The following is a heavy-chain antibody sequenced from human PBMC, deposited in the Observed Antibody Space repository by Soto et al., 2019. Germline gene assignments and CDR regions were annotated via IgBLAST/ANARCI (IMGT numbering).Heavy chain of an antibody. CDR1: GGSISSGGYY. V-gene: IGHV4-61*08. D-gene: IGHD3-3*01. CDR3: ARIPPYDFWSGYPYYFDY. J-gene: IGHJ4*02. Sequence: SETLSLTCTVSGGSISSGGYYWSWIRQHPGKGLEWIGYIYYSGSTNYNPSLKSRVTISVDTSKNQFSLKLSSVTAADTAVYYCARIPPYDFWSGYPYYFDYWGQGTLVTVSS. CDR2: IYYSGST.